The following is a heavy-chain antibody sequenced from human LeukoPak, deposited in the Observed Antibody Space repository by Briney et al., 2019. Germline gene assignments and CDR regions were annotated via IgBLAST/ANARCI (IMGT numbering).Heavy chain of an antibody. D-gene: IGHD3-22*01. CDR3: ARQAHYYDSSGYPEYFQH. CDR1: GYSFTSYW. CDR2: IYPGDSDT. J-gene: IGHJ1*01. V-gene: IGHV5-51*01. Sequence: GESLKISCKGSGYSFTSYWIGWVRQMPGKGLEWMGIIYPGDSDTRYSPSFQGQVTISADKSISTAYLQWSSLKASDTAMYYCARQAHYYDSSGYPEYFQHRGQGTLVTVSS.